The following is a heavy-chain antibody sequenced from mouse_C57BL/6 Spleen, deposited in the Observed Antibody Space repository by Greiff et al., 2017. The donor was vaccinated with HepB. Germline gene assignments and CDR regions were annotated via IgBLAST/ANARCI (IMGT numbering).Heavy chain of an antibody. V-gene: IGHV1-76*01. D-gene: IGHD1-1*01. Sequence: VQLQQSGAELVRPGASVKLSCKASGYTFTDYYINWVKQRPGQGLEWIARIYPGSGNTYYNEKFKGKATLTAEKSSSTDYMQLSSLTSEDSAVYFCARYGDYGSSYVYWGQGTTLTVSS. CDR3: ARYGDYGSSYVY. J-gene: IGHJ2*01. CDR2: IYPGSGNT. CDR1: GYTFTDYY.